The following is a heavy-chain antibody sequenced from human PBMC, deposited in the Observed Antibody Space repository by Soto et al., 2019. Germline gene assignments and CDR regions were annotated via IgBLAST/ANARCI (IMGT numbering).Heavy chain of an antibody. CDR2: INHSGST. Sequence: KTSETLSLTCAVYGGSFSGYYWSWIRQPPGKGLEWIGEINHSGSTNYNPSLKSRVTISVDTSKNQFSLKLSSVTAADTAVYYCARGKWELRSGFDYWGQGTLVTVSS. D-gene: IGHD1-26*01. CDR3: ARGKWELRSGFDY. CDR1: GGSFSGYY. V-gene: IGHV4-34*01. J-gene: IGHJ4*02.